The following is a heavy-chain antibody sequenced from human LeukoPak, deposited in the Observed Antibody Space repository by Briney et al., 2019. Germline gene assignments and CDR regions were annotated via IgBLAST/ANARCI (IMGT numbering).Heavy chain of an antibody. V-gene: IGHV3-23*01. CDR3: ARSLRHCTSTSCSLYYYMDV. J-gene: IGHJ6*03. D-gene: IGHD2-2*01. CDR1: GFSLSSYA. Sequence: PGGSLRLSCAASGFSLSSYAMSWVRQAPGKGLEWVASISGSGDDAYIADSVKGRFTISRDNSKKTLLLQMTSLRDGDTAVYYCARSLRHCTSTSCSLYYYMDVWGKGTTATVSS. CDR2: ISGSGDDA.